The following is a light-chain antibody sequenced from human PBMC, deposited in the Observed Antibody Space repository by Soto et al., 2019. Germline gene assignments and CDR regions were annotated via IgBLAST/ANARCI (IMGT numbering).Light chain of an antibody. V-gene: IGLV2-8*01. J-gene: IGLJ2*01. Sequence: QSVLTQPPSASGSPGQSVTISCTGTSSDVGGYNYVSWYQQHPGKAPKLMIYEVSKRPSGVPDRFSGSKSGNTASLTVSGLQAEDEADYYCSSYAGSTIEVVFGGGTKVTVL. CDR3: SSYAGSTIEVV. CDR2: EVS. CDR1: SSDVGGYNY.